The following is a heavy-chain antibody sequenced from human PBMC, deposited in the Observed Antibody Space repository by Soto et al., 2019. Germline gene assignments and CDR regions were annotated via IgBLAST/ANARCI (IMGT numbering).Heavy chain of an antibody. V-gene: IGHV3-30-3*01. CDR3: AREGRWLQGNDY. CDR1: GFTFSSYA. Sequence: VQLVESGGGLVQPGGSLKLSCAASGFTFSSYAMHWVRQAPGKGLEWVAVISYDGGDKFYGDSVKGRFTISRDHSKNTLYVPMNSLRTEDTAGYYCAREGRWLQGNDYWGQGTLVTVSS. CDR2: ISYDGGDK. J-gene: IGHJ4*02. D-gene: IGHD3-10*01.